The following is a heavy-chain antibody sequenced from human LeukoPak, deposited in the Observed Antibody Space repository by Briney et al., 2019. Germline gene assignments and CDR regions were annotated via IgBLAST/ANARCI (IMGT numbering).Heavy chain of an antibody. V-gene: IGHV4-39*02. D-gene: IGHD3-10*01. J-gene: IGHJ5*01. CDR2: IFRTGST. CDR1: GGSISSSSYY. CDR3: ARRVGFYGSGSLNYFDP. Sequence: SETLSLTCTVSGGSISSSSYYWGWIRQPPGKGLEWIGSIFRTGSTYYSASLKSRVSISVGTSKNHIALKLTSVAASDTAVYFCARRVGFYGSGSLNYFDPWGQGILVSVS.